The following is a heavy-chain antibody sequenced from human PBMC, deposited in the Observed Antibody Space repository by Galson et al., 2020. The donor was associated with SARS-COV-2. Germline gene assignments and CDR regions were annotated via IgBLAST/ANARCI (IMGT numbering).Heavy chain of an antibody. CDR1: GGTFSSYA. CDR2: IIPIFGTA. J-gene: IGHJ6*02. V-gene: IGHV1-69*13. D-gene: IGHD2-15*01. CDR3: ARDSGGSPAGKSYYYYGMDV. Sequence: SVKVSCKASGGTFSSYAISWVRQAPGQGLEWMGGIIPIFGTANYAQKFQGRVTITADESTSTAYMELSSLRSEDTAVYYCARDSGGSPAGKSYYYYGMDVWGQGTTVTVSS.